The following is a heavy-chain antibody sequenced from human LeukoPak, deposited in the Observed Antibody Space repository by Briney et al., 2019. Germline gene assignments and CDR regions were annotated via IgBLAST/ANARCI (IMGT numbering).Heavy chain of an antibody. V-gene: IGHV3-30-3*01. CDR3: AREVDSSGYLRFDY. Sequence: GGSLRLSCAASGFTFSSYAMHWVRQAPGKGLEWVAVISYDGSNKYYADSVKGRFTISRDNSKNTLYLQMNSLRAEDTAVYYCAREVDSSGYLRFDYWGQGTLVTVSS. CDR1: GFTFSSYA. J-gene: IGHJ4*02. D-gene: IGHD3-22*01. CDR2: ISYDGSNK.